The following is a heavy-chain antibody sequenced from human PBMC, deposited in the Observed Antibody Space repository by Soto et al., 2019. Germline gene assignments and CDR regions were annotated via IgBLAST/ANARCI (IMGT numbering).Heavy chain of an antibody. CDR3: ARTSPDDNFYGTASYYAPPDI. CDR1: GFTFSAYA. D-gene: IGHD3-10*01. J-gene: IGHJ4*02. Sequence: QVHLVESGGGVVQPGRSLRLSCAASGFTFSAYAMHWVRQAPGKGLEWVTVISYDGVNIYYADSVKGRFTVSRDNSNNMLVLQMNSLRAEDTALYYCARTSPDDNFYGTASYYAPPDIWGQGTLVIVSS. CDR2: ISYDGVNI. V-gene: IGHV3-30-3*01.